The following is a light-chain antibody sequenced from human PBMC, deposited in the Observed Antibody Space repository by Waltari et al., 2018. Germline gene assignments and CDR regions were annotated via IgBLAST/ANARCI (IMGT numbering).Light chain of an antibody. J-gene: IGLJ3*02. CDR3: QSYDSANHWV. CDR2: DDN. Sequence: NFMLTQPHSVSESPGKTVTISCTRSSGNIASQYVQWSQQRPGSAPVTVIYDDNRRPSGVPDRFSASIDSSSNVASLFISGLETEDEADYYCQSYDSANHWVFGGGTKVTVL. V-gene: IGLV6-57*03. CDR1: SGNIASQY.